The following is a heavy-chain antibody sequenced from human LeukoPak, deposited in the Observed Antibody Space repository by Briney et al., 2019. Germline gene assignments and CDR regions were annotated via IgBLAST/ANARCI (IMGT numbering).Heavy chain of an antibody. CDR2: IYSGGST. D-gene: IGHD3-22*01. J-gene: IGHJ3*02. CDR3: ARASYDSSGYPDAFDI. CDR1: GFTVSSNY. V-gene: IGHV3-66*01. Sequence: GGSLRLSCAASGFTVSSNYMSWVRQAPGKGLEWVSVIYSGGSTYYADSVKGRFTISRDNSKNTLYLQMNSLRAEDTAVYYCARASYDSSGYPDAFDIWGQGTMVTVSS.